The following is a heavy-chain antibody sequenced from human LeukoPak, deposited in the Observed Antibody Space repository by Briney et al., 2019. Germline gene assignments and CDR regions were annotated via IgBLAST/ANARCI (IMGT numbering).Heavy chain of an antibody. J-gene: IGHJ3*02. CDR2: IFDSGDT. Sequence: SETLSLTCTVSGGSISSYYWSWIRQTPGKGLEWIGNIFDSGDTNYNPSLQSRVTISVDRSKNQFSLKLRSVTAADTAVYYCARENPALDAFDIWGQGTMVTVSS. V-gene: IGHV4-59*01. CDR3: ARENPALDAFDI. CDR1: GGSISSYY.